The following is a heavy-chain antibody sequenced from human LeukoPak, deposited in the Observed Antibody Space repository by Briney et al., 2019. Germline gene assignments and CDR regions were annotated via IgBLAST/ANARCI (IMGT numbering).Heavy chain of an antibody. CDR3: ARGFYRMALDY. Sequence: GGSLRLSCAASGFTVSSNYMSWVRQAPGKGLEWVSVIYSGGSTYYADSVKGRFTISRDNSKNTLYLRMNSLRAEDTAVYYCARGFYRMALDYWGQGTLVTVSS. CDR1: GFTVSSNY. J-gene: IGHJ4*02. CDR2: IYSGGST. D-gene: IGHD3-16*02. V-gene: IGHV3-53*01.